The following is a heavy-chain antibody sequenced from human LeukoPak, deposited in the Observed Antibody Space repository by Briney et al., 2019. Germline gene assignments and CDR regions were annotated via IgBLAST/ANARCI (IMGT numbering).Heavy chain of an antibody. V-gene: IGHV3-48*03. CDR1: GFTFSSYE. D-gene: IGHD3-22*01. J-gene: IGHJ4*02. CDR2: ISSSGSTI. CDR3: ARGYDSSGYYTEFGY. Sequence: GGSLRLSCAASGFTFSSYEMNWVRQAPGKGLEWVSYISSSGSTIYYADSVKGRFTISRDNAKNTLYLQMSSLRAEDTAVYYCARGYDSSGYYTEFGYWGQGTLVTVSS.